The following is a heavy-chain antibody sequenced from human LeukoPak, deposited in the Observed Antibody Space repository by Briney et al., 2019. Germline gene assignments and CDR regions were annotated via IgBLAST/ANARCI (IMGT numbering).Heavy chain of an antibody. CDR1: GGSISSGGYY. CDR3: ARVGCSGGSCLDY. Sequence: SQTLSLTCTVSGGSISSGGYYWSWIRQHPGKGLEWIGYIYYSGSTYYNPSIKSRVTISVDTSKNQFSLKLSSVTAADTAVYYCARVGCSGGSCLDYWGQGTLVTVSS. CDR2: IYYSGST. J-gene: IGHJ4*02. V-gene: IGHV4-31*03. D-gene: IGHD2-15*01.